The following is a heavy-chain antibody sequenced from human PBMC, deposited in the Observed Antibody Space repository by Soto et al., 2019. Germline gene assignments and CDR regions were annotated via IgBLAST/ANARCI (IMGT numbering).Heavy chain of an antibody. D-gene: IGHD3-22*01. V-gene: IGHV4-61*01. CDR2: IYYSGST. J-gene: IGHJ6*02. CDR3: ARDRPDYYDSSGYYPQRRYYYYYGMDV. Sequence: SETLSLTCTVSGGSVSSGSYYRSWIRQPPGKGLEWIGYIYYSGSTNYNPSLKSRVTISVDTSKNQFSLKLSSVTAADTAVYYCARDRPDYYDSSGYYPQRRYYYYYGMDVWGQGTTVTVSS. CDR1: GGSVSSGSYY.